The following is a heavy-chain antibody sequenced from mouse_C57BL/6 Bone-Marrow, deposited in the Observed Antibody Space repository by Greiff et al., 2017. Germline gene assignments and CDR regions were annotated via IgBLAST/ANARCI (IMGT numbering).Heavy chain of an antibody. CDR2: IDPEDGDT. Sequence: VQLQQSGAELVRPGASVKLSCTASGFNIKDYYMHWVKQRPEQGLEWIGRIDPEDGDTEYAPKFQGKATMTADTSSNTAYLQLSSLTSEDTAVYYCAIDGYWTWCAYWGQGTLVTVSA. J-gene: IGHJ3*01. CDR1: GFNIKDYY. V-gene: IGHV14-1*01. CDR3: AIDGYWTWCAY. D-gene: IGHD2-3*01.